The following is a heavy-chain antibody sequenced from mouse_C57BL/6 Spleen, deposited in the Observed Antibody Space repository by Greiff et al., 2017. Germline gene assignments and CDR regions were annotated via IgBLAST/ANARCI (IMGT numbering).Heavy chain of an antibody. Sequence: QVQLQQSGPGLVQPSQCLSITCTVSGFSLTSYGVHWVRQSPGKGLEWLGVIWSGGSTDYNAAFISRLSISKDNSKSQVFFKMNSLQADDTTIYYLARNYDAWFAYWGQGTLVTVSA. CDR2: IWSGGST. V-gene: IGHV2-2*01. D-gene: IGHD2-12*01. CDR1: GFSLTSYG. J-gene: IGHJ3*01. CDR3: ARNYDAWFAY.